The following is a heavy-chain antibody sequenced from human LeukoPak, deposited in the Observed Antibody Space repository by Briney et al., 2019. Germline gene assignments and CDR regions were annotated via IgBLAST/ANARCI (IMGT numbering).Heavy chain of an antibody. CDR1: GFTFSSYA. CDR2: ISYDGSNK. J-gene: IGHJ3*02. V-gene: IGHV3-30-3*01. CDR3: ARRPNSDFTSGAFDI. D-gene: IGHD4-23*01. Sequence: GGSLRLSCAASGFTFSSYAMHWVRQAPGKGLEWVAVISYDGSNKYYADSVKGRFTISRDNAKNSLYLQMNSLRAEDTALYHCARRPNSDFTSGAFDIWGQGTMVTVSS.